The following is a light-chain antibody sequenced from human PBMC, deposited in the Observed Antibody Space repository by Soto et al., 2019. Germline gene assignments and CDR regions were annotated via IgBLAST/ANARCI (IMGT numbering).Light chain of an antibody. V-gene: IGKV2-30*01. CDR2: KVS. CDR1: QSLVYSDGNTY. J-gene: IGKJ1*01. CDR3: LQGTHWPWT. Sequence: DVVMTQSPLSLPVTLGQAASISCRSSQSLVYSDGNTYLSWFQQRPGQSLRRLIYKVSNRDSGVPDRFSGSGSGTDFTLKISRVEAEDVGLYYCLQGTHWPWTFGQGTKVEIK.